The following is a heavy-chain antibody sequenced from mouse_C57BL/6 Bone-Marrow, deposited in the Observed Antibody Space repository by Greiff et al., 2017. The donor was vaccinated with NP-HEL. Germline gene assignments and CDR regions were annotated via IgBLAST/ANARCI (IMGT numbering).Heavy chain of an antibody. Sequence: EVKLVESGGGLVKPGGSLKLSCAASGFTFSSYAMSWVRQTPEKRLEWVATISDGGSYTYYPDNVKGRFTISRDNAKDNLYLQMSKLKSEDTAMYYCARDDGYLYAMDYWGQGTSVTVSS. D-gene: IGHD2-3*01. CDR3: ARDDGYLYAMDY. CDR2: ISDGGSYT. CDR1: GFTFSSYA. J-gene: IGHJ4*01. V-gene: IGHV5-4*01.